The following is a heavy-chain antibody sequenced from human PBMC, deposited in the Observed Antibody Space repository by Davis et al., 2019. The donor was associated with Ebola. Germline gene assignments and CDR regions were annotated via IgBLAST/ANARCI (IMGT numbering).Heavy chain of an antibody. D-gene: IGHD2-8*02. CDR2: INHSGST. Sequence: SETLSLTCAVSGGSISSYYWSWIRQPPGKGLEWIGEINHSGSTNYNPSLKSRVTISVDTSKNQFSLKLSSVTAADTAVYYCARDRILSWYYYYYGMDVWGQGTTVTVSS. V-gene: IGHV4-34*01. CDR3: ARDRILSWYYYYYGMDV. CDR1: GGSISSYY. J-gene: IGHJ6*02.